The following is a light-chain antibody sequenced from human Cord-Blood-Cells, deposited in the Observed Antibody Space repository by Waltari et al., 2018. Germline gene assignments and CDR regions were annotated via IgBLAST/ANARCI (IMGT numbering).Light chain of an antibody. V-gene: IGLV2-23*01. CDR1: SSDVGSYNL. CDR2: EGS. Sequence: QSALTQPASVSGSPGQSITISCTGTSSDVGSYNLVSWYQQHPGKAPKLMIYEGSKRPLGVSKRFSGSKSGNTASLTISGLQAEDEADYYCCSYAGSLWVFGGGTKLTVL. CDR3: CSYAGSLWV. J-gene: IGLJ3*02.